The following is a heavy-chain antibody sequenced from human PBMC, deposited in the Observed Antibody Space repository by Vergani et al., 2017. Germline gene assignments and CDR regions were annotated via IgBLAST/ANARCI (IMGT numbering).Heavy chain of an antibody. CDR1: GYTFTDHY. V-gene: IGHV1-69-2*01. CDR2: GDPEDGET. CDR3: ATPETVTTGGMEV. J-gene: IGHJ6*02. Sequence: EVQLVQSGAEVKKPGATMKISCKVSGYTFTDHYMHWVKQAPGKGLEWMGLGDPEDGETIYAEKFKGRVTIAADTSTDTAQLELSSLRSEDTAVYYCATPETVTTGGMEVWGQGTTVIVSS. D-gene: IGHD4-17*01.